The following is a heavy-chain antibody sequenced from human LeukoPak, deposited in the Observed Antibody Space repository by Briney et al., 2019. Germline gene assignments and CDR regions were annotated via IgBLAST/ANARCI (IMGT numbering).Heavy chain of an antibody. CDR1: GFTVSGNY. D-gene: IGHD3-10*02. CDR3: AELGITMIGGV. J-gene: IGHJ6*04. V-gene: IGHV3-53*01. Sequence: GGSLRLSCAVSGFTVSGNYMSWVRQAPGKGLEWVSLIYSGGTTYYADSVKGRFTISRDNSKNSLYLQMNSLRAEDTAVYYCAELGITMIGGVWGKGTTVTISS. CDR2: IYSGGTT.